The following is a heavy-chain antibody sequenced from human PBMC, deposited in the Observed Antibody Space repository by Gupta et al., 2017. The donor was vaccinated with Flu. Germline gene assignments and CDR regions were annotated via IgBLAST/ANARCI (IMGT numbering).Heavy chain of an antibody. V-gene: IGHV4-31*03. CDR1: GDSISTGGHY. D-gene: IGHD6-19*01. Sequence: QVQLQESGPGLVKASQTLSLTCTVSGDSISTGGHYWSWIRQDPGKGLEWIGYISYSGTTDYNPSLESRVSISVDTSKNQFSLKLSSVTAADTAVYYCAGSGWTYSDHWGQGTLVTVSS. CDR3: AGSGWTYSDH. J-gene: IGHJ4*02. CDR2: ISYSGTT.